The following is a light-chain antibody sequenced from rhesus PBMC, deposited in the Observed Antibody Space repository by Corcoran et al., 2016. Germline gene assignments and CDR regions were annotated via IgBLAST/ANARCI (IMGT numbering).Light chain of an antibody. Sequence: DIQMTQSPSSLSASVGDTVTITCRASQDISNFLSWFQQKPGKVHKLLIYGASSLESGVPSRFTGSGSGTDFTITISSLQPKEFAVYYCLQHYSYPLTFGGGTEVEL. J-gene: IGKJ4*01. CDR3: LQHYSYPLT. V-gene: IGKV1-28*02. CDR2: GAS. CDR1: QDISNF.